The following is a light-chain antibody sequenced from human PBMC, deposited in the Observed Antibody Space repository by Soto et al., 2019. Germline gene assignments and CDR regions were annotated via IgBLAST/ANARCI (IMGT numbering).Light chain of an antibody. Sequence: DIQMTQSPSTMSASVVARVIITCRASQSISSWLAWYQQKPGKAPNLLIYDASSLESGVPSRFSGSGSGTEFTLTISSLQPDDFATYYCQQYQSSWTFGQGTKVDIK. CDR2: DAS. J-gene: IGKJ1*01. CDR1: QSISSW. V-gene: IGKV1-5*01. CDR3: QQYQSSWT.